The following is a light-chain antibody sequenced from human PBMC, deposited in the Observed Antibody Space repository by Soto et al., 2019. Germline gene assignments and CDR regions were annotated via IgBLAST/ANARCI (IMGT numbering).Light chain of an antibody. J-gene: IGLJ3*02. Sequence: QTVVTHEPSLTVSPGGTVTLTCASSTGAVTTGNYASWFQQKPGQAPRTLIYTTDNRHSWNPARFSGSLLGGKAALTLSSVQPEDEADYYCLLYFGGAQLVFGGGTKLTVL. CDR1: TGAVTTGNY. CDR2: TTD. CDR3: LLYFGGAQLV. V-gene: IGLV7-43*01.